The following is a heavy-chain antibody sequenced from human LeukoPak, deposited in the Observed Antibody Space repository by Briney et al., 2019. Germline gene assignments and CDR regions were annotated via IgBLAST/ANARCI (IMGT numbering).Heavy chain of an antibody. D-gene: IGHD1-26*01. CDR3: ARDPYSGSYFGIRAFDI. CDR2: IYTSGST. V-gene: IGHV4-4*07. CDR1: GGSISSYY. J-gene: IGHJ3*02. Sequence: SETLSLTCTVSGGSISSYYWSWIRQPAGKGLEWIGRIYTSGSTNYNPSLKSRVAMSVDTSKNQFSLKLSSVTAADTAVYYCARDPYSGSYFGIRAFDIWGQGTMVTVSS.